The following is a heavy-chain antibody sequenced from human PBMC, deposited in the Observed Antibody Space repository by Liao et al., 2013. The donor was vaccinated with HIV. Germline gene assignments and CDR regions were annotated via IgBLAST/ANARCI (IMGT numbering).Heavy chain of an antibody. CDR2: IYTSGTT. Sequence: QVQLQESGPGLVKPSQTLSLTCTVSGGSISSGSYYWSWIRQPAGKGLEWIGRIYTSGTTNYNPSLKSRVTISVDTSKNQFSLKLSSVTAADTAVYFCARGPTYTSSSGGTFDLWGQGTLVTVSS. CDR1: GGSISSGSYY. V-gene: IGHV4-61*02. J-gene: IGHJ3*01. D-gene: IGHD2-2*02. CDR3: ARGPTYTSSSGGTFDL.